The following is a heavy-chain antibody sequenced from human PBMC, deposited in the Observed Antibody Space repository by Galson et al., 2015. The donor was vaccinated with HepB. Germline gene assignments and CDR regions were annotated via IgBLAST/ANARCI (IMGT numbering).Heavy chain of an antibody. D-gene: IGHD6-13*01. J-gene: IGHJ4*02. V-gene: IGHV3-7*03. CDR3: ASYGSSWSQFDS. CDR2: TKEDGSEK. CDR1: GFSLSNYW. Sequence: SLRLSCAAAGFSLSNYWMTWVRQAPGKGLEWVATTKEDGSEKWYGDSVKGRFTMSRDNTRNSVYLQMSSLRAEDTAVYYCASYGSSWSQFDSWGQGTLVTVSS.